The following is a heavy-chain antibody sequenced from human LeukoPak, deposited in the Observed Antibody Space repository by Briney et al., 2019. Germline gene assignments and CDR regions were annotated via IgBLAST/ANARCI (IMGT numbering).Heavy chain of an antibody. Sequence: GGSLRLSCAASGFTFSDYYMSWIRQAPGKGLEWVSYISSSSSYTNYADSVKGRFTISRDNAKNSLYLQMNSLRAEDTAVYYCARGLTYYYGSGSSHDAFDIWGQGTMVTVS. V-gene: IGHV3-11*06. D-gene: IGHD3-10*01. J-gene: IGHJ3*02. CDR1: GFTFSDYY. CDR2: ISSSSSYT. CDR3: ARGLTYYYGSGSSHDAFDI.